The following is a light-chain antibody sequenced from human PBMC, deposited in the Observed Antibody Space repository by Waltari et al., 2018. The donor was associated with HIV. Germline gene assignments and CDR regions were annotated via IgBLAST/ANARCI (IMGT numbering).Light chain of an antibody. Sequence: EVVLTQSPATVSVSPGGRVILSCRASQSVTKNLALYQQHPGQAPRLVICGASPRAAGVPARFTGRWSGTQFTLTISSLQSEDFAIYYCQQYHNYWTFGQGSK. CDR1: QSVTKN. J-gene: IGKJ1*01. V-gene: IGKV3-15*01. CDR3: QQYHNYWT. CDR2: GAS.